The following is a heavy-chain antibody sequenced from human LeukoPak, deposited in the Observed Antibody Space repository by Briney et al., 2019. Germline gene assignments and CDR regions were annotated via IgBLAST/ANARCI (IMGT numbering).Heavy chain of an antibody. CDR1: GFTFSSYS. J-gene: IGHJ4*02. D-gene: IGHD5-18*01. CDR2: ISSSSSYI. Sequence: GGSLRLSCAASGFTFSSYSMNWVRQAPGKGLEWVSSISSSSSYIYYADSVKGRFTISRDNAKNSLYLQMNSLRAEDTAVYYCARDLSVDTPMVGGYWGQGTLVTVSS. V-gene: IGHV3-21*01. CDR3: ARDLSVDTPMVGGY.